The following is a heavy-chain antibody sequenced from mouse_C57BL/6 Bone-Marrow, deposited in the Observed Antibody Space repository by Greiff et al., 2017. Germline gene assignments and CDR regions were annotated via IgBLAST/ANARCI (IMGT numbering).Heavy chain of an antibody. V-gene: IGHV1-66*01. D-gene: IGHD1-1*01. J-gene: IGHJ3*01. CDR1: GYSFTSYY. Sequence: QVQLQQSGPELVKPGASVKISCKASGYSFTSYYIHWVKQRPGQGLEWIGWIYPGSGNTTYNEKFKGKATLTADPSSSTAYMQLSSLTSEDSAVYYCARDYYGSCFAYWGQGTLVTDSA. CDR2: IYPGSGNT. CDR3: ARDYYGSCFAY.